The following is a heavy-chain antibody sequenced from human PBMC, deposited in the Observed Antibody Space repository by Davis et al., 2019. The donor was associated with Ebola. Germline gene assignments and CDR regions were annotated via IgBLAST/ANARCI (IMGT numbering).Heavy chain of an antibody. CDR3: AKALASSSWYDY. CDR2: VSGSGGST. V-gene: IGHV3-23*01. D-gene: IGHD6-13*01. J-gene: IGHJ4*02. Sequence: PGGSLRLSCAASGLTFSNYVMSWVRQAPGKGLEWVSAVSGSGGSTYYADSVKGRFTISRDNSKNTLYLQMNSLRAEDTAVYYCAKALASSSWYDYWGQGTLVTVSS. CDR1: GLTFSNYV.